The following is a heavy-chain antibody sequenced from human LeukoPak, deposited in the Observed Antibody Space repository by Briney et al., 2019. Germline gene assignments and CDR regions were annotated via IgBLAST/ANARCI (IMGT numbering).Heavy chain of an antibody. CDR3: ARDYSGRYHLDLPYFDY. CDR2: ISSSTNYI. Sequence: GGSLRLSCAASGFSFSSYSMNWVRQAPGKGLEWVSSISSSTNYIYYADSVKGRFTISRDNAKNSLYLLMNSLRAEDTAVYYCARDYSGRYHLDLPYFDYWGQGTLVTVSS. J-gene: IGHJ4*02. CDR1: GFSFSSYS. D-gene: IGHD1-26*01. V-gene: IGHV3-21*01.